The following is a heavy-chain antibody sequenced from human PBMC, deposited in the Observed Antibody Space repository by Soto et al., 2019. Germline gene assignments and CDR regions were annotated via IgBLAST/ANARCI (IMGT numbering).Heavy chain of an antibody. J-gene: IGHJ6*02. D-gene: IGHD6-19*01. V-gene: IGHV1-69*06. Sequence: SVKVSCKASGGTFSSYAISWVRQAPGQGLEWMGGIIPIFGTANYAQKFQGRVTITADKSTSTAYMELSSLRSEDTAVYYCARRAVAVAGTYYYYGMDVWGQGTRSPSP. CDR3: ARRAVAVAGTYYYYGMDV. CDR1: GGTFSSYA. CDR2: IIPIFGTA.